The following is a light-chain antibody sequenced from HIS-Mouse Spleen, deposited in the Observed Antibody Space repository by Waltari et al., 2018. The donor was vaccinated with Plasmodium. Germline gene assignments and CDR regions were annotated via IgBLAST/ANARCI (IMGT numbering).Light chain of an antibody. CDR2: KAS. CDR3: QQYNSYSWT. J-gene: IGKJ1*01. V-gene: IGKV1-5*03. CDR1: QSISSR. Sequence: DIQMTQSPSTLSASLGDRVTITCRDSQSISSRLAWYQQKPGKAPKLRIYKASSLESGVPSRFSGSGSGTEFTLTISSLQPDDFATYYCQQYNSYSWTFGQGTKVEIK.